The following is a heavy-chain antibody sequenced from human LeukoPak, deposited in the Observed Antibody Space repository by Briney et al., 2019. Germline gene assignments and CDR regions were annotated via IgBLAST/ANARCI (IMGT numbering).Heavy chain of an antibody. Sequence: SVKVSCKASGGTFSNYAISWVRQAPGQGLEWMGRIIPILGIANYAQKFQGRVTITADKSTSTAYMELSSLRSEDTAVYYCASPSPRAVAGEEFXYYYGMDV. CDR3: ASPSPRAVAGEEFXYYYGMDV. CDR1: GGTFSNYA. CDR2: IIPILGIA. D-gene: IGHD6-19*01. V-gene: IGHV1-69*04. J-gene: IGHJ6*01.